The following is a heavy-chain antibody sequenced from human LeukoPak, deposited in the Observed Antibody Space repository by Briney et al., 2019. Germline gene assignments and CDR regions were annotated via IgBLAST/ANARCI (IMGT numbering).Heavy chain of an antibody. J-gene: IGHJ4*02. CDR2: IWYDGSNK. Sequence: PGGSLRLSCAASGFTFSSYGMHWVRQAPGKGLEWVAVIWYDGSNKYYADSVKGRFTISRDNSKNTLYLQMNSLRAEDTAVYYCAREVPPEWAVRGGPPPVYFDYWGQGTLVTVSS. D-gene: IGHD3-10*01. CDR3: AREVPPEWAVRGGPPPVYFDY. CDR1: GFTFSSYG. V-gene: IGHV3-33*01.